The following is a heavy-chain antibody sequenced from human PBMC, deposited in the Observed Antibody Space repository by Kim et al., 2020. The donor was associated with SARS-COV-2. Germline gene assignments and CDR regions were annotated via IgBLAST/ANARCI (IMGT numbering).Heavy chain of an antibody. Sequence: GGSLRLSCAASGFTFNAHWMHWVRQAPGKGLVWVSRVNGDGGDAGNADSVKRRFTISREPAKNYLFLQIDSMSADDTALYYGAAAPLVPIDFWGQGALVTVAS. V-gene: IGHV3-74*01. CDR3: AAAPLVPIDF. CDR1: GFTFNAHW. D-gene: IGHD6-13*01. CDR2: VNGDGGDA. J-gene: IGHJ4*02.